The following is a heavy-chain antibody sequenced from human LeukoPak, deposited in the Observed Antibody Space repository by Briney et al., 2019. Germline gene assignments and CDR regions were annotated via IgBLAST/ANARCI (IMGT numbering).Heavy chain of an antibody. CDR2: INHSGST. Sequence: PSETLSLTCAVYGGSFSGYYWSWIRQPPGKGLEWIGEINHSGSTNYNPSLKSRVTISVDPSKIQFSLKLSSVTAADTAVYYCARGPIAARDRARKTDYYYGMDVWGQGTTVTVSS. D-gene: IGHD6-6*01. V-gene: IGHV4-34*01. CDR1: GGSFSGYY. J-gene: IGHJ6*02. CDR3: ARGPIAARDRARKTDYYYGMDV.